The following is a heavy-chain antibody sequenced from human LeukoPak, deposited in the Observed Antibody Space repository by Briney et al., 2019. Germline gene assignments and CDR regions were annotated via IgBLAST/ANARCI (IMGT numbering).Heavy chain of an antibody. J-gene: IGHJ4*02. V-gene: IGHV4-39*07. CDR1: SGSISSTSYY. CDR3: AREMRSPRGGFDY. Sequence: SETLSLTCTVSSGSISSTSYYWGWIRQPPGMGLEWIGSMYYSGSTYYNPSLKSRVTISADTSKSQFSLKLSSVTAADTAVYYCAREMRSPRGGFDYWDQGTLVTVSS. CDR2: MYYSGST. D-gene: IGHD3-10*01.